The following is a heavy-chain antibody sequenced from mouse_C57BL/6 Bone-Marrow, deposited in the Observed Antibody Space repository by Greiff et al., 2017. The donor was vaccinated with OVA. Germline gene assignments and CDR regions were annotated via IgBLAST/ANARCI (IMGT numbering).Heavy chain of an antibody. CDR2: IYPGDGDT. CDR3: ARRRQLRLREFAY. V-gene: IGHV1-82*01. CDR1: GYAFSSSW. J-gene: IGHJ3*01. D-gene: IGHD3-2*02. Sequence: VQLQQSGPELVKPGASVKISCKASGYAFSSSWMNWVKQRPGKGLEWIGRIYPGDGDTNYNGKFKGKATLTAEKSSSTAYMQLSSLTSEDSAVYFCARRRQLRLREFAYWGQGTLVTVSA.